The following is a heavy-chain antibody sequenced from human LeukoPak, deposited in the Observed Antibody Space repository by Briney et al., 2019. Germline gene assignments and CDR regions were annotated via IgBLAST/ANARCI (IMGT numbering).Heavy chain of an antibody. Sequence: SETLSLTCTVSGGSISSYYWSWIRQPPGKGLEWIGYIYYSGSTNYNPSLKSRVTISVDTSKNQFSLKLSSVTAADTAVYYCARFGGDGYNYRTWSDYWGQGTLVTVSS. CDR3: ARFGGDGYNYRTWSDY. V-gene: IGHV4-59*01. D-gene: IGHD5-24*01. CDR2: IYYSGST. CDR1: GGSISSYY. J-gene: IGHJ4*02.